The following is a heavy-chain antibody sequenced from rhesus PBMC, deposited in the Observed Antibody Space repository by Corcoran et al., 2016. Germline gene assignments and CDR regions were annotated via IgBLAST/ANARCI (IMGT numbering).Heavy chain of an antibody. V-gene: IGHV4-122*02. J-gene: IGHJ4*01. CDR1: GGSISSSSNY. CDR3: ARRDCSSSSCYFDN. CDR2: FSQSGST. D-gene: IGHD2-2*01. Sequence: QVQLQESGPGLVKSSETLSLPCAVSGGSISSSSNYWRLIRPAPGKGLEWIGGFSQSGSTSYNPSLKSRVTISRDTSKNQFSLKLTSVTAADTAFYYCARRDCSSSSCYFDNWGQGVLVTVSS.